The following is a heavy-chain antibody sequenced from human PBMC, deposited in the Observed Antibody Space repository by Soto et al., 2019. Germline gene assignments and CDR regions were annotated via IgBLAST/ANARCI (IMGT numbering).Heavy chain of an antibody. CDR3: ARVFRDDSNHWFAP. CDR1: GLTFSSYS. D-gene: IGHD4-4*01. Sequence: GGSMRLSCAASGLTFSSYSMNWVRQATGKGLEWVSSISSSSSYIYYTDSVEGRFTISRDNAKNSLYLQMNSLRAEDTAVYYCARVFRDDSNHWFAPWGQGTLVTVSS. CDR2: ISSSSSYI. V-gene: IGHV3-21*01. J-gene: IGHJ5*02.